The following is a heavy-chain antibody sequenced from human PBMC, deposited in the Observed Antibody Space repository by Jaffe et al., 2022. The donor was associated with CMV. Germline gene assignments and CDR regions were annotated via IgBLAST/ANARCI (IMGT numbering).Heavy chain of an antibody. Sequence: EVQLVESGGGLVKPGGSLRLSCAASGFTFSNAWMSWVRQAPGKGLEWVGRIKSKTDGGTTDYAAPVKGRFTISRDDSKNTLYLQMNSLKTEDTAVYYCTTDTPPRGSGSYYVDYWGQGTLVTVSS. D-gene: IGHD3-10*01. J-gene: IGHJ4*02. CDR1: GFTFSNAW. CDR2: IKSKTDGGTT. CDR3: TTDTPPRGSGSYYVDY. V-gene: IGHV3-15*01.